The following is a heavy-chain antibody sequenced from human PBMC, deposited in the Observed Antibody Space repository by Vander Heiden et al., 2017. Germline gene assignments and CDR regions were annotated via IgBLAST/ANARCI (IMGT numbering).Heavy chain of an antibody. CDR2: TSGSGGST. D-gene: IGHD3-22*01. CDR1: GFTFSSYA. V-gene: IGHV3-23*01. CDR3: AKDLPYYYDSRWGHFDY. Sequence: EVQLLVSGGGLVQPGGSPRLSCAASGFTFSSYAMSLVRQSPGKGMEWGSATSGSGGSTYYADSVKGRFTISRDNSKNTLYLQMNSLRAEDTAVYYCAKDLPYYYDSRWGHFDYWGQGTLVTVSS. J-gene: IGHJ4*02.